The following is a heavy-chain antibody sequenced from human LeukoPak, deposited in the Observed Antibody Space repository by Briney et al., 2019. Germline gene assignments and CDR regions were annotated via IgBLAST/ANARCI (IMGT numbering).Heavy chain of an antibody. Sequence: PSETLSLTCTVSGGSISSYYWSWIRQPPGKGLEWIGYIYYSGSTNYNPSLKSRVTISVDTSKNQFSLKLSSVTAADTAVYYCARDNGVIAAAGTYWFDPWGQGTLVTVSS. J-gene: IGHJ5*02. CDR1: GGSISSYY. V-gene: IGHV4-59*01. D-gene: IGHD6-13*01. CDR3: ARDNGVIAAAGTYWFDP. CDR2: IYYSGST.